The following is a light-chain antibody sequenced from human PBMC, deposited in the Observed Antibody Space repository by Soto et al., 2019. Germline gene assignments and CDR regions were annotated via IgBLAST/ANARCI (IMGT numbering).Light chain of an antibody. Sequence: QSALTQPASVSGSPGQSITISCTGTSSDVGSYKLVSWYHQHPGKAPKLMISEVSKRHSGISDRFSGSKSGSTASLTISGLQAEDEADYYCCSYAGTSTHTVFGGGTQRTVL. CDR3: CSYAGTSTHTV. CDR1: SSDVGSYKL. V-gene: IGLV2-23*02. J-gene: IGLJ7*01. CDR2: EVS.